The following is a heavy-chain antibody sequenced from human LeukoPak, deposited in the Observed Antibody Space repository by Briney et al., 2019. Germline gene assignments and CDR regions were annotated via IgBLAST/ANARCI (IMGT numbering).Heavy chain of an antibody. CDR3: AKDGGGSGWYGYYYYCMDV. D-gene: IGHD6-19*01. Sequence: GGSLRLSCAASGFTFDDYAMHWVRQAPGKGLEWVSGISWNSGSIGYADSVKGRFTISRDNAKNSLYLQMNSLRAEDTALYYCAKDGGGSGWYGYYYYCMDVWGKGTTVTVSS. CDR1: GFTFDDYA. J-gene: IGHJ6*03. V-gene: IGHV3-9*01. CDR2: ISWNSGSI.